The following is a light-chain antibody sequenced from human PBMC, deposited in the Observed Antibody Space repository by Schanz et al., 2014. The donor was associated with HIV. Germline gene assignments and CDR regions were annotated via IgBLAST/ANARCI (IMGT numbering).Light chain of an antibody. V-gene: IGLV1-44*01. CDR3: AAWDDSLNNWV. J-gene: IGLJ3*02. CDR1: SSNFRSNA. Sequence: QSVLTQPPSASGTPGQRVTISCSGSSSNFRSNAVNWYQQLPGTAPRLVIYNTFHRPSGVPDRFSGSQSGTSASLTVSGLQAEDEADYYCAAWDDSLNNWVFGGGTKLTVL. CDR2: NTF.